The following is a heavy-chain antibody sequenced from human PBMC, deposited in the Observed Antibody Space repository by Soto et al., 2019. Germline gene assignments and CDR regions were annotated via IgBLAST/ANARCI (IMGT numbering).Heavy chain of an antibody. V-gene: IGHV1-69*06. D-gene: IGHD1-26*01. CDR2: IIPIFGTA. CDR1: GGSFSRYA. Sequence: SVKVPYRASGGSFSRYAINWVRQTPGQGLEWMGGIIPIFGTANYAQKFQGRVTITADKSTSTAYMELSSLRSEDTAVYYCAGTSGSYSLYWYFDLWGRGTLVTVSS. CDR3: AGTSGSYSLYWYFDL. J-gene: IGHJ2*01.